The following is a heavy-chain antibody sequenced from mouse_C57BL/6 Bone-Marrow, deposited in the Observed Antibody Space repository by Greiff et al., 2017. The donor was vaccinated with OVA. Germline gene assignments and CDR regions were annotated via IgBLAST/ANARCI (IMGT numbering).Heavy chain of an antibody. CDR2: INPGSGGT. CDR1: GYAFTNYL. D-gene: IGHD1-1*01. J-gene: IGHJ2*01. CDR3: ARRYRTTVAPGDY. V-gene: IGHV1-54*01. Sequence: QVQLQQSGAELVRPGTSVKVSCKASGYAFTNYLIEWVKQRPGQGLEWIGVINPGSGGTNYNEKFKGKATLTADKSSSTAYMQLSSLTSEDSAVYFCARRYRTTVAPGDYWGQGTTLTVSS.